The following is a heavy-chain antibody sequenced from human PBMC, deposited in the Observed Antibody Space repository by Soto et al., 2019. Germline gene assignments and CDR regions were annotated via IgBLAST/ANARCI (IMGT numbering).Heavy chain of an antibody. CDR2: LYYTGST. J-gene: IGHJ5*02. CDR3: ARGLYDTGGYSSPFDI. CDR1: GNTIPSDY. Sequence: PSETLSLTCSISGNTIPSDYWNCIRQPPGKRLEWIGYLYYTGSTRYNPSLGSRVTFSVDASKNQFSLNLSSVTAADTAVYYCARGLYDTGGYSSPFDIWGQG. V-gene: IGHV4-59*01. D-gene: IGHD3-22*01.